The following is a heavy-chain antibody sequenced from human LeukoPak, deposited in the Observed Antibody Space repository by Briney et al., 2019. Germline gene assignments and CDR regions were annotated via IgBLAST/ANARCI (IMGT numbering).Heavy chain of an antibody. D-gene: IGHD6-13*01. J-gene: IGHJ6*02. CDR3: ARGSDISSWYYNGMDV. V-gene: IGHV3-23*01. CDR1: GFIFSSFA. Sequence: PGGSLRLSCAASGFIFSSFAMSWVRQATGKGLEWVSAISAGGSIYYADSVKGRFTISRDNSKNTLYLQMNSLKTEDTALYYCARGSDISSWYYNGMDVWGQGTTVTVSS. CDR2: ISAGGSI.